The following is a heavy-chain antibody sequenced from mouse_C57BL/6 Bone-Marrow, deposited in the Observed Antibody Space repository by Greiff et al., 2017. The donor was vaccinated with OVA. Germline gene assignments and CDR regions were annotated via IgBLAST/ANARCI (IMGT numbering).Heavy chain of an antibody. J-gene: IGHJ4*01. CDR2: REQGRGRR. CDR3: ARRDPYYSSSYAMDD. Sequence: QVQLQQPGAELVKPGASVKMSCKASGYTFTSYWRTWGKKRQGEGLEWRGEREQGRGRRKDNEKFKSTATLTVDTSSSTAYLQLSSLTSEDSAVYYCARRDPYYSSSYAMDDWGQGTSVTVSS. D-gene: IGHD1-1*01. CDR1: GYTFTSYW. V-gene: IGHV1-55*01.